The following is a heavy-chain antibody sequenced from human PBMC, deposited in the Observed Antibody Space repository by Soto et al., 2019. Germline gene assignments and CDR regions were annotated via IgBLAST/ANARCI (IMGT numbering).Heavy chain of an antibody. CDR3: AIERLDRGYSYGGRQYYHYGLDV. V-gene: IGHV1-2*02. Sequence: ASVKVSCKASGYTFTGYYMHWVRQAPGQGLEWLGWINPNSGGTNYAQKFQGRVTMTMDTSISTAYMELSRLTSDDTAVYYCAIERLDRGYSYGGRQYYHYGLDVWGQGTMVTVSS. J-gene: IGHJ6*02. D-gene: IGHD5-18*01. CDR2: INPNSGGT. CDR1: GYTFTGYY.